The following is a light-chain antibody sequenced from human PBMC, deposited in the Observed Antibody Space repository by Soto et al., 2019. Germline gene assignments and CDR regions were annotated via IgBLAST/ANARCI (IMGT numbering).Light chain of an antibody. V-gene: IGKV3-20*01. J-gene: IGKJ1*01. CDR3: QQYGSSLWT. Sequence: EIVLTQSPGTLSLSPGESEILSCGASHRVSSSYLAWYRQKPGQAPRLLIYGASNRATGIPDRLSGSGSGTDFTLTISRLEPEDFAVYYCQQYGSSLWTVGQGTKVDIK. CDR2: GAS. CDR1: HRVSSSY.